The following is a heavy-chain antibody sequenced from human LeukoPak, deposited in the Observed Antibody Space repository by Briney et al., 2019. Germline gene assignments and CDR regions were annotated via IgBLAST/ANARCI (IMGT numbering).Heavy chain of an antibody. CDR3: ARGIGSSSWVDY. D-gene: IGHD6-13*01. J-gene: IGHJ4*02. CDR2: INHSGST. CDR1: GGSFSGYY. Sequence: PSETLSLTCAVYGGSFSGYYWSWIRQPPGKGLEWIGEINHSGSTNYNPSLKSRVTISVDTSKNQFSLKLSSVTAADTAVYYCARGIGSSSWVDYWGQGTLVTVSS. V-gene: IGHV4-34*01.